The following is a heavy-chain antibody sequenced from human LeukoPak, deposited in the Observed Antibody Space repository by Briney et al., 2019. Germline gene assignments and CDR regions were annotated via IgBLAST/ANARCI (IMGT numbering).Heavy chain of an antibody. CDR1: GYTFTGYY. V-gene: IGHV1-2*02. D-gene: IGHD6-13*01. Sequence: ASVKVSCKASGYTFTGYYMHWVRQAPGQGLEWMGWINPNSGGTNYAQKFQGRVTMTRDTSTSTVYMELSSLRSEDTAVYYCARDLPGIAAAGLNDYWGQGTLVTVSS. J-gene: IGHJ4*02. CDR3: ARDLPGIAAAGLNDY. CDR2: INPNSGGT.